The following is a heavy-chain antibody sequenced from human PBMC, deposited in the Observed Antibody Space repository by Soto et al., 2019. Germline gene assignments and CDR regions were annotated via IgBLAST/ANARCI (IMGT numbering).Heavy chain of an antibody. CDR1: GFTFDDYA. Sequence: VQLVESGGGLVQPGRSLRLSCAASGFTFDDYAMHWVRQAPGKGLEWVSGISWNSGSIGYADSVKGRFTISRDNAKNSLYLQMNSLRAEDTALYYCAKDSQPKYGDYVGYFDYWGQGTLVTVSS. CDR3: AKDSQPKYGDYVGYFDY. CDR2: ISWNSGSI. V-gene: IGHV3-9*01. J-gene: IGHJ4*02. D-gene: IGHD4-17*01.